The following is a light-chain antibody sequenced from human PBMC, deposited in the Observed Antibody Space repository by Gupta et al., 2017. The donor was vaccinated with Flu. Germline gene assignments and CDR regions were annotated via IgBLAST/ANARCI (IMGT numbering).Light chain of an antibody. CDR3: QQYYSTPLT. J-gene: IGKJ4*01. V-gene: IGKV4-1*01. CDR2: WAS. Sequence: DIVMTQSPDSLTVSLGERATINCKSSQSVLYSSKNKNYLAWYQQKTGQPPKLLIYWASTRESGVPDRFSGSGSGTDFTLTISSLKAEDVAVYYCQQYYSTPLTFGGGTKVEIK. CDR1: QSVLYSSKNKNY.